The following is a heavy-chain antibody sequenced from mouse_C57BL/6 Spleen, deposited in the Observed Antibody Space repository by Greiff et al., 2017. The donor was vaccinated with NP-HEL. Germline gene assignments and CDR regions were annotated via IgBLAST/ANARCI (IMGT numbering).Heavy chain of an antibody. V-gene: IGHV5-6*02. J-gene: IGHJ2*01. CDR1: GFTFSSYG. CDR3: ARRVKDYFDY. CDR2: ISSGGSYT. Sequence: EVKLMESGGDLVKPGGSLKLSCAASGFTFSSYGMSWVRQTPDKRLEWVATISSGGSYTYYPDSVKGRFTISRDNAKNTLYLQMSSLKSEDTAMYYCARRVKDYFDYWGQGSTLTVSS.